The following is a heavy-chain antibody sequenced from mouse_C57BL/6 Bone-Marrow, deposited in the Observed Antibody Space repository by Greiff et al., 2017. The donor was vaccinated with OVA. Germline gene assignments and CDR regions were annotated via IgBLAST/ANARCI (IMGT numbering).Heavy chain of an antibody. D-gene: IGHD2-12*01. Sequence: EVHLVESGPGLVKPSQSLSLTCSVTGYSITSGYYWNWIRQFPGNKLEWMGYISYDGSNNYNPSLKNRISITRDTSKNQFFLKLNSVTTEDTATYYCARDRYSDWYFDVWGTGTTVTVSS. CDR1: GYSITSGYY. V-gene: IGHV3-6*01. CDR2: ISYDGSN. J-gene: IGHJ1*03. CDR3: ARDRYSDWYFDV.